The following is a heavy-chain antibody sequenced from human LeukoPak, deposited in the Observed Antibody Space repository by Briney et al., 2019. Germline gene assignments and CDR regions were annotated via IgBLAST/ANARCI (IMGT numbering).Heavy chain of an antibody. J-gene: IGHJ4*02. CDR3: ATWAGYCASNNCYATSLDY. Sequence: ASVKVSCKASGYTFSNYGISWVRQAPGQGLEWMGWISAYNVNTNFAQKLQGRVTMPTNTSTNTAYMELRSLRSDDTAVYYCATWAGYCASNNCYATSLDYWGQGTLVTVSA. V-gene: IGHV1-18*01. D-gene: IGHD2-2*01. CDR2: ISAYNVNT. CDR1: GYTFSNYG.